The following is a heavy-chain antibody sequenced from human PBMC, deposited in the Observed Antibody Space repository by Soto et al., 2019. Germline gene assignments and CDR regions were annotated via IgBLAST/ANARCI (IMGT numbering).Heavy chain of an antibody. CDR1: GGSFSGYY. Sequence: SETLSLTWAVYGGSFSGYYWSWIRQPPGKGLEWIGEINHSGSTNYNPSLKSRVTVSVDTSKTQFSLNLSSVTAPDTAVYYSATTNPSRSFDIWRQETMVTVSS. J-gene: IGHJ3*02. CDR2: INHSGST. V-gene: IGHV4-34*01. CDR3: ATTNPSRSFDI.